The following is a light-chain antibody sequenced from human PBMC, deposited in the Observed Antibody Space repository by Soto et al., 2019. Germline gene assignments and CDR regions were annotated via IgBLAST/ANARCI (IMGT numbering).Light chain of an antibody. CDR2: VAT. J-gene: IGKJ1*01. CDR1: QNIGTY. V-gene: IGKV1-39*01. Sequence: DVQLTQSPSSLSASIGDRVIISCRASQNIGTYLNWFLQKPGKAPKLLIYVATSLQDGFPSRFSGTGSGTDFARIISSLQPEDVGIYDCHQSDSTPQTFGQGTRVEV. CDR3: HQSDSTPQT.